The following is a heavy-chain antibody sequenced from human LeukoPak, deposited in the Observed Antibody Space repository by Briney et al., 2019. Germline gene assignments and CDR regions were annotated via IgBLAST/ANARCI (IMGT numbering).Heavy chain of an antibody. D-gene: IGHD3-10*02. J-gene: IGHJ6*04. Sequence: PGGSLRLSCAASGFTFSSYGMSWVRQAPGKGLQWVSYISSSGSTIYYADSVKGRFTISRDNAKNSLYLQMNSLRAEDTAVYYCAELGITMIGGVWGKGTTVTISS. CDR2: ISSSGSTI. CDR1: GFTFSSYG. CDR3: AELGITMIGGV. V-gene: IGHV3-48*04.